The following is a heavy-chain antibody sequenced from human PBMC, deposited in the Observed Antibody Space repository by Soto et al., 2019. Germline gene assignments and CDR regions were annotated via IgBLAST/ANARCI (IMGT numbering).Heavy chain of an antibody. V-gene: IGHV3-23*01. CDR3: ARYQLKGMDV. CDR2: ISSSGGST. J-gene: IGHJ6*02. Sequence: GGSLRLSCAASGFTFNSYAMSWVRQAPGKGLEWDSGISSSGGSTYYADSVKGRFTISRDNSKNTLYLQMNSLRAEDTAVYYCARYQLKGMDVWGQGTTVTVSS. CDR1: GFTFNSYA. D-gene: IGHD2-2*01.